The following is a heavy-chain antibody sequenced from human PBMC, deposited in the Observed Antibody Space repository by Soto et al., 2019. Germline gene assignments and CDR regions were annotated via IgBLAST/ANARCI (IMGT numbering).Heavy chain of an antibody. CDR3: AKVGGDYIWGGYNEEDY. V-gene: IGHV3-23*01. D-gene: IGHD3-16*01. CDR2: ISGSGGST. J-gene: IGHJ4*02. Sequence: PGGSLRLSCAASGFTFSRYAMSWVRQAPGKGLEWVSAISGSGGSTYYADSVKGRFTISRDNSKNTLYLQMNSLRAEDTAVYYCAKVGGDYIWGGYNEEDYWGQGTLVTVSS. CDR1: GFTFSRYA.